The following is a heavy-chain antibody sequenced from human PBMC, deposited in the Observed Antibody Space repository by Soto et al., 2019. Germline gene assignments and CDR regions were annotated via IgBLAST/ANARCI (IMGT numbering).Heavy chain of an antibody. CDR3: ARPYSSGWYLY. V-gene: IGHV4-59*08. D-gene: IGHD6-19*01. CDR2: IYYSGST. J-gene: IGHJ4*02. Sequence: SETLSLTCTVSGGSISSYYWSWIRQPPGKGLEWIGYIYYSGSTNYNPSLKSRVTISVDTSKNQFSLKLSSVTAADTAVYYCARPYSSGWYLYSGQGTLVTVSS. CDR1: GGSISSYY.